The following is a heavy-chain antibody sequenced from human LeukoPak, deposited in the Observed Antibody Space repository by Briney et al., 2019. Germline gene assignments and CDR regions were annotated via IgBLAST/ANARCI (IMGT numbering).Heavy chain of an antibody. V-gene: IGHV3-30*02. Sequence: GGSLRLSCAASGFTFSSYGMHWVRQAPGKGLEWVAFIRYDGSNKYYADSVKGRFTISRDNSKNTLYLQMNSLRAEDTAVYYCAAYCSGGSCYSAEYYYYGMDVWGQGTTVTVSS. CDR2: IRYDGSNK. CDR3: AAYCSGGSCYSAEYYYYGMDV. D-gene: IGHD2-15*01. CDR1: GFTFSSYG. J-gene: IGHJ6*02.